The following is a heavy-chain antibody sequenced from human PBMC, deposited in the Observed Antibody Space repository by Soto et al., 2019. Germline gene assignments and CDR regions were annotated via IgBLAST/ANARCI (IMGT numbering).Heavy chain of an antibody. Sequence: QVQLVQSGAEVKESGASVRVSCKASGYTFTGYYIHWVRQAPGQGPEWVGEIGPKSGDTRYAQKFQGRVTMTKDTSITTVYMELSNLGPDDTAVYYCGRGRSGELVVFYWGQGTLVTVHS. D-gene: IGHD1-7*01. CDR2: IGPKSGDT. CDR3: GRGRSGELVVFY. CDR1: GYTFTGYY. J-gene: IGHJ4*02. V-gene: IGHV1-2*02.